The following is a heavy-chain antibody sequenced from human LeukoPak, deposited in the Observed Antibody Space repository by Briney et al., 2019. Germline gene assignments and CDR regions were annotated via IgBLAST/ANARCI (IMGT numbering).Heavy chain of an antibody. Sequence: SETLSLTCAVYGGSFSGYYWSWIRQPRGKGLEWIGEINHSGSTNYNPSLKSRVTISVDTSKNQFSLKLSSVTAANTAVYYCARDEIVVVPAATTNWFDPWGQGTLVTVSS. D-gene: IGHD2-2*01. V-gene: IGHV4-34*01. CDR2: INHSGST. J-gene: IGHJ5*02. CDR1: GGSFSGYY. CDR3: ARDEIVVVPAATTNWFDP.